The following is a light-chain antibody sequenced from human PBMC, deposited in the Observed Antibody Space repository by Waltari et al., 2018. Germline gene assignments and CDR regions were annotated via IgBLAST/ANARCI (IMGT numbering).Light chain of an antibody. J-gene: IGKJ1*01. CDR1: QSVSKY. CDR3: QHYVRLPAT. CDR2: GTS. Sequence: EIVLTQSPGTLSLSPGEGATLSCRASQSVSKYLAWYQQKPGPALRLLIYGTSSRATGIPDRFSGSGSGTDFSLTISRLEPEDFAVYYCQHYVRLPATFGQGTKVEIK. V-gene: IGKV3-20*01.